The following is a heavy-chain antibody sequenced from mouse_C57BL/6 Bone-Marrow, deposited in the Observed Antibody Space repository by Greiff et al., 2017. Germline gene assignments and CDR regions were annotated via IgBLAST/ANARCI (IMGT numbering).Heavy chain of an antibody. CDR2: INPSTGGT. V-gene: IGHV1-42*01. CDR3: ARAPIYYYGSSWYFDV. D-gene: IGHD1-1*01. J-gene: IGHJ1*03. CDR1: GYSFTGYY. Sequence: VQLQQSGPELVKPGASVKISCKASGYSFTGYYMNWVKQSPEKSLEWIGEINPSTGGTTYNQKFKAKATLTVEKSSSTAYMQLKSLTSEDSAVYYCARAPIYYYGSSWYFDVWGTGTTVTVSS.